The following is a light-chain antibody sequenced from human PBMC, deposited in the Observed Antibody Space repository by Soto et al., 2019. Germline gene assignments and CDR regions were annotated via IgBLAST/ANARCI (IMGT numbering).Light chain of an antibody. CDR2: DVS. Sequence: QSALTQPASVSGSPGQSITISCTGTNSDIGGYNYVSWYQQHPGKAPKLMIYDVSNRPSGVSYRFSGSKSGNTASLTISGLQAEDEADYYCRSYTSRSTLGVFGGGTKHTVL. J-gene: IGLJ2*01. CDR1: NSDIGGYNY. V-gene: IGLV2-14*03. CDR3: RSYTSRSTLGV.